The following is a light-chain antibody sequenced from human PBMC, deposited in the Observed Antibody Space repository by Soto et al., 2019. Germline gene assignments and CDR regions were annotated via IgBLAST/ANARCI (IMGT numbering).Light chain of an antibody. Sequence: QSALTQPASVYGSPGQSITISCTGTSNDVGSYNLVSWYQHHPGKAPKVMIYEGSQRPSGVSNRFSGSKSGNTASLTISGLQAEDEAYAYCFSYAGGSTFVFCGGTKLTVL. CDR3: FSYAGGSTFV. CDR2: EGS. CDR1: SNDVGSYNL. J-gene: IGLJ3*02. V-gene: IGLV2-23*01.